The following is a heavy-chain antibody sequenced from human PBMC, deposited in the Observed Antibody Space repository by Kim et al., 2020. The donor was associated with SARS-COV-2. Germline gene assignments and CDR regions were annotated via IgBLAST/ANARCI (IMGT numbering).Heavy chain of an antibody. D-gene: IGHD5-12*01. V-gene: IGHV3-30-3*01. CDR1: GFTFSSYA. CDR2: ISYDGSNK. CDR3: ARRQRVKYSGYDYREIYYYNGMDV. Sequence: GGSLRLSCAASGFTFSSYAMHWVRQAPGKGLEWVAVISYDGSNKYYADSVKGRFTISRDNSKNTLYLQMNSLRAEDTAVYYCARRQRVKYSGYDYREIYYYNGMDVWGQGTTVTVSS. J-gene: IGHJ6*02.